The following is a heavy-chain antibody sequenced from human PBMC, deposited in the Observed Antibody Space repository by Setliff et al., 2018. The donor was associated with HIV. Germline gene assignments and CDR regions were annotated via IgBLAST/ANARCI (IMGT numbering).Heavy chain of an antibody. Sequence: ASVKVSCKASGYSFTNYGISWVRQAPGQGLEWMGWISSYNDNTNYALNLQGRVTMTTDTSTSTAYMELRSLRSDDTAVYYCARKSYYYDSGGYHNYMDVWGKGTTVTVSS. CDR1: GYSFTNYG. V-gene: IGHV1-18*01. CDR3: ARKSYYYDSGGYHNYMDV. D-gene: IGHD3-22*01. CDR2: ISSYNDNT. J-gene: IGHJ6*03.